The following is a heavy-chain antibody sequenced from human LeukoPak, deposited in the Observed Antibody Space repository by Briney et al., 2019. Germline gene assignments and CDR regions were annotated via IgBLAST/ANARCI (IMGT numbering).Heavy chain of an antibody. CDR3: ARAGIVARRGGVFDY. V-gene: IGHV4-61*01. CDR2: INHSGST. Sequence: LSLTCTVSGGSVSSDSSYWSWIRQPPGQGLEWIGEINHSGSTNYNPSLKSRVTISVDTSKNQFSLKLSSVTAADTAVYYCARAGIVARRGGVFDYWGQGTLVTVPS. D-gene: IGHD6-6*01. J-gene: IGHJ4*02. CDR1: GGSVSSDSSY.